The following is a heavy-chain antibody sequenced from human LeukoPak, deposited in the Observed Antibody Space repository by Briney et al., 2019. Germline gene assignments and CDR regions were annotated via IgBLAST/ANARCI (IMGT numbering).Heavy chain of an antibody. D-gene: IGHD3-22*01. J-gene: IGHJ5*02. V-gene: IGHV3-74*01. CDR3: TRMDDTSGKNWFDP. CDR2: INNDGSRT. CDR1: GFTFSSYW. Sequence: GGSLRVSCAASGFTFSSYWMHWVRQAPGKGLVWVSRINNDGSRTNYADSVKGRFTISRDNAKNMVYLQMNSLRAEDTAMYYCTRMDDTSGKNWFDPWGQGALVTVSS.